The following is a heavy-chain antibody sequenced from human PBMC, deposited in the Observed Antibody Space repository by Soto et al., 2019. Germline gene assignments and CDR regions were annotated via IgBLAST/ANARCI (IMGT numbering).Heavy chain of an antibody. D-gene: IGHD1-1*01. Sequence: SENLSLTCTVSGGSISSGGYYGSWIRQHPGKGLEWIGYIYYSGRTYYNPSLKSRVTISVDTSKNQFSLKLSSVTAADTAVYYFARDGRRDGQQQRAFDIWGQWTLVT. J-gene: IGHJ3*02. CDR3: ARDGRRDGQQQRAFDI. V-gene: IGHV4-31*03. CDR2: IYYSGRT. CDR1: GGSISSGGYY.